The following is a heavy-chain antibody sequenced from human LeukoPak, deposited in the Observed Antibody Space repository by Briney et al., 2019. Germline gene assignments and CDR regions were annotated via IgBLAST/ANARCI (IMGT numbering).Heavy chain of an antibody. CDR3: TTVTQPYGFGDYPDYAFDI. CDR1: GFTFSNAW. J-gene: IGHJ3*02. CDR2: IKSKSDGGTT. Sequence: GGSLRLSCAASGFTFSNAWMSWVRQAAGKGLEWVGRIKSKSDGGTTDYAAPVKGRFTISRDDSSNTVFLQMNSLKNEDTAVYYCTTVTQPYGFGDYPDYAFDIWGQGTLVTVSS. V-gene: IGHV3-15*01. D-gene: IGHD4-17*01.